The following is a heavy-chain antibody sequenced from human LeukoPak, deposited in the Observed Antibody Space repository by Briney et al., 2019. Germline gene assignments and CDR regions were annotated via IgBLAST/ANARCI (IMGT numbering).Heavy chain of an antibody. CDR3: ARDSLWYWLAHYYFDC. V-gene: IGHV4-39*07. CDR2: IYYSGST. Sequence: SETLSLTCTVSGGSISSSSYYWGWIRQPPGKGLEWIGSIYYSGSTYHNPSLKSRVTISIDTSNNHFSLNLTSVTAADTAVYYCARDSLWYWLAHYYFDCWGQGTLVTVSS. CDR1: GGSISSSSYY. J-gene: IGHJ4*02. D-gene: IGHD3-10*01.